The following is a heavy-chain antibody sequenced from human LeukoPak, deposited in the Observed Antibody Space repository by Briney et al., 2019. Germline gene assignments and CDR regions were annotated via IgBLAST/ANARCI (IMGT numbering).Heavy chain of an antibody. CDR1: GLTFSHYA. CDR2: ITYDGSNK. J-gene: IGHJ4*02. D-gene: IGHD2/OR15-2a*01. Sequence: PGRSLRLSCAASGLTFSHYAMHWVRQAPGKGQEWEAVITYDGSNKYYADSVKGRFTISRDNSKNTLYLQMNSLRAEDTAVYYCAREQIDYYYFDYWGQGTLVTVSS. V-gene: IGHV3-30-3*01. CDR3: AREQIDYYYFDY.